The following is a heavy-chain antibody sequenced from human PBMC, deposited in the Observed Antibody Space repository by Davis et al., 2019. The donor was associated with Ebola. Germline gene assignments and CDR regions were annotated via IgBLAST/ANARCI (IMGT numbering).Heavy chain of an antibody. V-gene: IGHV4-59*08. CDR3: ARRGRARGMDV. J-gene: IGHJ6*02. Sequence: MPSETLSLTCTVSGGSISSYYWSWIRQPPGKGLEWIGYIYYSGSTNYNPSLKSRVTISVDTSKNQFSLKLSSVTAADTAVYYCARRGRARGMDVWGQGTTVTVSS. CDR1: GGSISSYY. CDR2: IYYSGST.